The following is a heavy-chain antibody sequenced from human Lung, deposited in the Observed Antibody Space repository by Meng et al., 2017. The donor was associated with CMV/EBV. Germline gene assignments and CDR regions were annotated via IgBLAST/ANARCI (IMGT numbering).Heavy chain of an antibody. D-gene: IGHD6-19*01. CDR2: ISWNSGRV. CDR1: GFTFDDYA. Sequence: GGSLRLXCAASGFTFDDYAMHWVRQAPGKGLEWVSCISWNSGRVGYSDSVKGRFTISRDNAKNSLYLQMNSLRGDDTALYYCAKDSSCVCYYGMDVWGQGTTVTVSS. J-gene: IGHJ6*02. CDR3: AKDSSCVCYYGMDV. V-gene: IGHV3-9*01.